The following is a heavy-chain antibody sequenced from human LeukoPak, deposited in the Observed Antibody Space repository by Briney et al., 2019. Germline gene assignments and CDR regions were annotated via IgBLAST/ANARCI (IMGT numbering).Heavy chain of an antibody. J-gene: IGHJ4*02. V-gene: IGHV4-34*01. D-gene: IGHD2-2*01. CDR1: GGSFSGYY. CDR2: INHSGST. Sequence: SETLSLTCAVYGGSFSGYYWSWIRQPPGKGLEWIGEINHSGSTNYNPSLKSRVTISVDTSKNQFSLRLNSVTAADTAVYYCARSKTYRSTWNTDYWGQGTLVTVSS. CDR3: ARSKTYRSTWNTDY.